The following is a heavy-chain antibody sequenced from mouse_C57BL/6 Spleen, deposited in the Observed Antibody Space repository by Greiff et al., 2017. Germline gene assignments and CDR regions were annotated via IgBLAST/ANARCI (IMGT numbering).Heavy chain of an antibody. Sequence: VQRVESGAELVRPGASVTLSCKASGYTFTDYEMHWVKQTPVHGLEWIGAIDPETGGTAYNQKFKGKAILTADKSSSTAYMELRSLTSEDSAVXYCTRRRLYGNYRFDYWGQGTTLTVSS. CDR3: TRRRLYGNYRFDY. CDR1: GYTFTDYE. J-gene: IGHJ2*01. CDR2: IDPETGGT. V-gene: IGHV1-15*01. D-gene: IGHD2-1*01.